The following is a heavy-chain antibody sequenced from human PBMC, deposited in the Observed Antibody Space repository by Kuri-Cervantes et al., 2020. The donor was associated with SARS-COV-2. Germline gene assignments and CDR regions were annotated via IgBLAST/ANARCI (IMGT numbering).Heavy chain of an antibody. Sequence: GESLKISCAASGFTFSSYWMHWVRQAPGKGLVWVSRINSDGSSTSYADSVKGRFTISRDNAKNSLDLQMNSLRVEDTAVYYCARDGHDYYGMDVWGPGTTVTVSS. D-gene: IGHD3-16*01. CDR3: ARDGHDYYGMDV. V-gene: IGHV3-74*01. CDR2: INSDGSST. CDR1: GFTFSSYW. J-gene: IGHJ6*02.